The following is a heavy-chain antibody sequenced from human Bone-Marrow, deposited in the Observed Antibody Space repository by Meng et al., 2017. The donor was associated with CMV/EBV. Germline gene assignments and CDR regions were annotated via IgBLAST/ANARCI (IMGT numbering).Heavy chain of an antibody. V-gene: IGHV3-69-1*01. CDR2: ISSSSYI. D-gene: IGHD5-12*01. CDR1: GFTFSSYE. CDR3: AREEAVATDY. J-gene: IGHJ4*02. Sequence: GESLKISCAASGFTFSSYEMNWVRQAPGKGLEWVSSISSSSYIYYVDSVKGRFTISRDNAKNSLYLQMNSLRAEDTAVYYCAREEAVATDYWGQGTLVTVSS.